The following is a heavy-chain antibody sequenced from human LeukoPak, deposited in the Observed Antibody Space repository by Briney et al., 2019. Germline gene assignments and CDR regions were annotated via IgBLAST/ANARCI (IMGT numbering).Heavy chain of an antibody. CDR2: MNPNSGNT. V-gene: IGHV1-8*01. CDR3: ARGERKVEIAAAGGVDY. J-gene: IGHJ4*02. Sequence: GASVKVSCKASGYTFTSYDINWVRQATGQGHEWMGWMNPNSGNTGYAQKFQGRVTMTRNTSISTAYMELSSLRSEDTAVYYCARGERKVEIAAAGGVDYWGQGTLVTVSS. D-gene: IGHD6-13*01. CDR1: GYTFTSYD.